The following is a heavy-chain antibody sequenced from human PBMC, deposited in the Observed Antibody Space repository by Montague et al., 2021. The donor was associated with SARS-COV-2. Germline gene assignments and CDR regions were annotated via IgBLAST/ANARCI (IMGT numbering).Heavy chain of an antibody. CDR3: AKVTYYDILTGSIPFRYYFDY. Sequence: SLRLPCAASGFTFSSSAMIWVRQAPGKGLEWVSVIYSGGSSTYYADSVKGRFTISRDNSKNTLYLGMNSLRAEDTAVYYCAKVTYYDILTGSIPFRYYFDYWGQGTLVTVSS. D-gene: IGHD3-9*01. J-gene: IGHJ4*02. CDR1: GFTFSSSA. V-gene: IGHV3-23*03. CDR2: IYSGGSST.